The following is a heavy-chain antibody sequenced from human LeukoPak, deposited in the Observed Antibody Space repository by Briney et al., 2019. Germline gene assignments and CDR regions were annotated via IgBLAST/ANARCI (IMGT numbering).Heavy chain of an antibody. J-gene: IGHJ4*02. CDR3: ARYFYASSGYPYYFDY. V-gene: IGHV3-53*01. CDR2: IYSGGST. Sequence: GGSLRLSCAASELTVSTNYMSWVRRAPGKGLEWVSVIYSGGSTYYADSVKGRFTISRDNSKNTLYLQMNSLRPEDTAVYYCARYFYASSGYPYYFDYWGQGTLVTVSS. CDR1: ELTVSTNY. D-gene: IGHD3-22*01.